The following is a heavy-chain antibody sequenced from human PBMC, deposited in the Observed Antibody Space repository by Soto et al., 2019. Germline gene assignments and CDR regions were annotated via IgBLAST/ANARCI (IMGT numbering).Heavy chain of an antibody. CDR3: ARGPSGDKVDP. D-gene: IGHD3-10*01. J-gene: IGHJ5*02. CDR2: IYDGGRT. V-gene: IGHV4-30-4*01. Sequence: QVQLQESGPGLVKPSQTLSLTCTVSGGSISTVDYWWSWIRQSPDMGLEWIGHIYDGGRTYNNPSLESRVTMPVDTPKSHPSRTLSSASAADTAVYYCARGPSGDKVDPGGQGPLVTVP. CDR1: GGSISTVDYW.